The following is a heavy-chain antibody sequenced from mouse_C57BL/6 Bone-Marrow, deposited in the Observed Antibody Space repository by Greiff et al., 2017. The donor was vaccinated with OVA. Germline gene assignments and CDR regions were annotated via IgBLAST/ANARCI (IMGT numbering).Heavy chain of an antibody. V-gene: IGHV5-2*03. CDR3: ARNSSGYDYYAMDY. D-gene: IGHD3-2*02. J-gene: IGHJ4*01. Sequence: EVKVEESGGGLVQPGESLKLSCESNEYEFPSHDMSWVRKTPEKRLELVAAINSDGGSTYYPDTMESRFIISRDHTKKTLYLQMSSLRSEDTALYDCARNSSGYDYYAMDYWGQGTAVTVSS. CDR2: INSDGGST. CDR1: EYEFPSHD.